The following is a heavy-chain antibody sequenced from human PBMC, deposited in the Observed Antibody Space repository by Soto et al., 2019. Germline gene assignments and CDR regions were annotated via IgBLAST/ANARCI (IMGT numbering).Heavy chain of an antibody. CDR3: AHTPRLGKRWLQYGY. CDR2: IYWNDDK. J-gene: IGHJ4*02. V-gene: IGHV2-5*01. CDR1: GFSLSTSGVG. D-gene: IGHD5-12*01. Sequence: SGPTLVNPTQTLTLTCTFSGFSLSTSGVGVGWIRQPPGNALEWLTLIYWNDDKRYSPSLKSRLTITKDTSKNQVVLTMTNMDPVDTATYYWAHTPRLGKRWLQYGYWGQGTLVTVSS.